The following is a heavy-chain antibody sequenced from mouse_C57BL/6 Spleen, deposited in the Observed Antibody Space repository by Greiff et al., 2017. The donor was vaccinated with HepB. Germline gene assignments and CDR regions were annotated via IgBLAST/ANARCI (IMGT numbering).Heavy chain of an antibody. V-gene: IGHV1-7*01. CDR3: ARGNYYYGSSLHYYAMDY. Sequence: QVQLKESGAELAKPGASVKLSCKASGYTFTSYWMHWVKQRPGQGLEWIGYINPSSGYTKYNQKFKDKATLTADKSSSTAYMQLSSLTYEDSGVYYCARGNYYYGSSLHYYAMDYWGQGTSVTVSS. J-gene: IGHJ4*01. CDR2: INPSSGYT. D-gene: IGHD1-1*01. CDR1: GYTFTSYW.